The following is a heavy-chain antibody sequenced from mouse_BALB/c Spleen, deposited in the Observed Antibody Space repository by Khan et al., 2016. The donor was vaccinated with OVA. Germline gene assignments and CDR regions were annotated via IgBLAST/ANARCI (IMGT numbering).Heavy chain of an antibody. CDR1: GYTFSSYY. J-gene: IGHJ3*01. CDR2: INPNNGGP. Sequence: VPLQQSGAELVKPGASVKLSCKASGYTFSSYYMYWVKQRPGQGLEWIGGINPNNGGPNFNEKFKTKATLTVDKSSSTAYMHLSSLTSEDSAVYYCTSSGYANPFAYWGQGTLVTVSP. V-gene: IGHV1S81*02. D-gene: IGHD2-10*02. CDR3: TSSGYANPFAY.